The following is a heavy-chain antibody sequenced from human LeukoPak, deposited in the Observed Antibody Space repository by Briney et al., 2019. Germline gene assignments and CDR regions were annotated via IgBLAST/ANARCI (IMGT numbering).Heavy chain of an antibody. CDR1: GASVSSRSHY. D-gene: IGHD6-19*01. CDR3: ARIDRAVAGSIDY. V-gene: IGHV4-61*01. Sequence: SETLSLTCTASGASVSSRSHYWSWIRQPPGKGLEWIGYIYYSGSTDYNPSLKSRVTMSVDTSKNQFSLKLSSVTAADTAVYYCARIDRAVAGSIDYWGQGTLVTVSS. J-gene: IGHJ4*02. CDR2: IYYSGST.